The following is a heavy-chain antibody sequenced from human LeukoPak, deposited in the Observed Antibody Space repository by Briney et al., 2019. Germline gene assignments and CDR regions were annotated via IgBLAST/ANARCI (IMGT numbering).Heavy chain of an antibody. D-gene: IGHD5-24*01. CDR1: GFTFSSYA. V-gene: IGHV3-23*01. Sequence: GGSLRLSCAASGFTFSSYAVSWVRQAPGKGLEWVSVISDTGGSTDYADSVKGRFTISRDNSKNTLYLQINSLRVEDTAVYYCAKSPQRWLQPSSPMDVWGKGTTVTVSS. J-gene: IGHJ6*04. CDR3: AKSPQRWLQPSSPMDV. CDR2: ISDTGGST.